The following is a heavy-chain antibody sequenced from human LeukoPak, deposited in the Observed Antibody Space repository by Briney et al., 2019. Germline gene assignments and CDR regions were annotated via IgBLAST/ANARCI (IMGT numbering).Heavy chain of an antibody. V-gene: IGHV3-30*02. Sequence: PGGSLRLFCAASGFTFSSYGMHWVRQAPGKGLEWVAFIRYDGSNKYYADSVKGRFTISRDNSKNTLYLRMNSLRAEDTAVYYCAKDLGDYVWGSYRYEGFFDYWGQGTLVTVSS. CDR3: AKDLGDYVWGSYRYEGFFDY. CDR1: GFTFSSYG. D-gene: IGHD3-16*02. CDR2: IRYDGSNK. J-gene: IGHJ4*02.